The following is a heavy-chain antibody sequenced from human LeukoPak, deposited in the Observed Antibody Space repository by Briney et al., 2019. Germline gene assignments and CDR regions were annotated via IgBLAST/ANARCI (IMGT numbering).Heavy chain of an antibody. Sequence: GSLRLSCAASGFTFSSYSMNWVRQAPGKGLEWVSYISSSSSTIYYADSVKGRFTISRDNAKNSLYLQMNSLRAEDTAVYYCARGYYDSSGYNDYWGQGTLVTVSS. V-gene: IGHV3-48*01. CDR1: GFTFSSYS. CDR2: ISSSSSTI. CDR3: ARGYYDSSGYNDY. D-gene: IGHD3-22*01. J-gene: IGHJ4*02.